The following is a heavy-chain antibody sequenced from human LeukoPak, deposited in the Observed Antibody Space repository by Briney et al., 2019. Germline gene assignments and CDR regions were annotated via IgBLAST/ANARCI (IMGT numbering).Heavy chain of an antibody. J-gene: IGHJ4*02. V-gene: IGHV3-23*01. D-gene: IGHD3-22*01. Sequence: GGSLGLSCAASGFTFSSYAMSWVRQAPGKGLEWVSAISGSGGSTYYADSVEGRFTISRDNSKNTLYLQMNSLRAEDTAVYYCAKRPIMIVVALFDYWGQGTLVTVSS. CDR2: ISGSGGST. CDR1: GFTFSSYA. CDR3: AKRPIMIVVALFDY.